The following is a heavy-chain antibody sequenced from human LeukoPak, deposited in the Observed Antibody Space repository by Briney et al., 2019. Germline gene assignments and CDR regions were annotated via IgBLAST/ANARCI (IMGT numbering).Heavy chain of an antibody. J-gene: IGHJ4*02. CDR1: GFTFSNYW. D-gene: IGHD3-10*01. Sequence: GGSLRLSCAVSGFTFSNYWMHWVRQAPGKGLVWVSRINSDGSSTNYADSVKGRFTISRDNTKNTLYLQMNSLSAEDTAVYFCTRVGRPIYDYSGQGALVTVSS. CDR2: INSDGSST. V-gene: IGHV3-74*01. CDR3: TRVGRPIYDY.